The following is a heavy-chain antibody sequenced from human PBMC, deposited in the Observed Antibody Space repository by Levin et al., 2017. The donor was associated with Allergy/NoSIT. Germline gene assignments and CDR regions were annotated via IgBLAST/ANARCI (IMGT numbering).Heavy chain of an antibody. CDR3: AKVLHTEPTRGDYFDY. V-gene: IGHV3-23*01. J-gene: IGHJ4*02. Sequence: GGSLRLSCAASGFTFSAYAMSWVRQAPGKGLEWVSGIRSSGGTTYYADSAKGRFTVSRDNSKNTLFLQMNSLRAEDTAVYYCAKVLHTEPTRGDYFDYWGQGTPVTVSS. CDR2: IRSSGGTT. D-gene: IGHD2-15*01. CDR1: GFTFSAYA.